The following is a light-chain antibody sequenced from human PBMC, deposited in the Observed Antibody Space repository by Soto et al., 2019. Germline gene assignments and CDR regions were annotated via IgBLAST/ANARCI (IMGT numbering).Light chain of an antibody. CDR2: GAS. CDR1: QSVNSN. CDR3: QQYNNWPPT. J-gene: IGKJ1*01. V-gene: IGKV3-15*01. Sequence: EIVMTQSPATLSVSPGERATLSCRASQSVNSNLAWYQQKPGQAPRLLIYGASTRATGIPARFSDGGSGTEFTLTISSLQSEDFAVYYCQQYNNWPPTFGQGTKVEIK.